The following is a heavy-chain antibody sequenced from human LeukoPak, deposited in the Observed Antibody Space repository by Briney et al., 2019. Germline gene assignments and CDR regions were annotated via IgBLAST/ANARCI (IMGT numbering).Heavy chain of an antibody. D-gene: IGHD6-13*01. J-gene: IGHJ4*02. CDR2: TYYSGST. V-gene: IGHV4-31*02. CDR1: GFTFSRNA. Sequence: LRLSCAASGFTFSRNAMSWIRQHPGKGLEWIGYTYYSGSTYYNPSLKSRVTISVDTSKNQFSLKLSSVTAADTAVYYCARGRDSSSWYVHYFDYWGQGTLVTVSS. CDR3: ARGRDSSSWYVHYFDY.